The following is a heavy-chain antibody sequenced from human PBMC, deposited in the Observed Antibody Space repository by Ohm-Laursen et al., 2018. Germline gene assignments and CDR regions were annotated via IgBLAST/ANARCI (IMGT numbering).Heavy chain of an antibody. CDR3: GRVHHYYGSGSHQDH. J-gene: IGHJ4*02. Sequence: GSLRLSCTASGFTFSDHYMTWLRQAPGKGLEWVSYISSGGSTIYYADSVQGRFTISRDNAKNSLYLQMNSLRAEDTAVYYCGRVHHYYGSGSHQDHWGQGTLVTVSS. D-gene: IGHD3-10*01. CDR1: GFTFSDHY. CDR2: ISSGGSTI. V-gene: IGHV3-11*01.